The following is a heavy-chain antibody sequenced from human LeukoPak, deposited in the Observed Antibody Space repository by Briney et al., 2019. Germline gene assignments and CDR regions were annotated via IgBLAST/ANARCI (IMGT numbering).Heavy chain of an antibody. Sequence: SETLSLTCTVSGGSVSSSSYYWGWIRQPPGKGLERIGSMYYSGSTYHNPSLKSRATISVDTSKNQFSLKLSSVTAADTAVYYCSSHVSSRYQLWLFYYFDYWGQGALVTVSS. J-gene: IGHJ4*02. V-gene: IGHV4-39*01. CDR3: SSHVSSRYQLWLFYYFDY. CDR2: MYYSGST. CDR1: GGSVSSSSYY. D-gene: IGHD5-18*01.